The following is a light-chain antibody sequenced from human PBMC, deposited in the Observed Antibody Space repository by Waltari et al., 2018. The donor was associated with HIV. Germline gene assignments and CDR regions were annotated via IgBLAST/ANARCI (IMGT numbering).Light chain of an antibody. Sequence: QSALTQPRSVSESPGQSVTISCTGTSSEVGPDNYLPLYQQHPGTAPKFIIYNVSERPSGVPDRFSCSTSGNTASLTIFGLQADEEAFYFCSSYAGTSNSVLFGGGTKLTGL. CDR2: NVS. J-gene: IGLJ2*01. CDR1: SSEVGPDNY. V-gene: IGLV2-11*01. CDR3: SSYAGTSNSVL.